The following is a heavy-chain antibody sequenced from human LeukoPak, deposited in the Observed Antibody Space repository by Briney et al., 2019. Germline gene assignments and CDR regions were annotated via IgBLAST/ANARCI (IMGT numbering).Heavy chain of an antibody. Sequence: SQTLSLTCTVSGGSISSDDYYWSWIRQPPGKGLEWIGYISYSGSTYYNPSLKSRVTISVDTSKNQFSLKLSSVTAADTAVYYCARGTYDSSGYYYHFDYWGQGTLVTVSS. CDR2: ISYSGST. D-gene: IGHD3-22*01. V-gene: IGHV4-30-4*01. J-gene: IGHJ4*02. CDR1: GGSISSDDYY. CDR3: ARGTYDSSGYYYHFDY.